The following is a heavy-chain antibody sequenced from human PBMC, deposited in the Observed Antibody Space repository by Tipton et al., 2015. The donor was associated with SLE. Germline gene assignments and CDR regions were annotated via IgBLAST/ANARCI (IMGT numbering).Heavy chain of an antibody. D-gene: IGHD6-13*01. CDR2: IYYSGNT. V-gene: IGHV4-39*01. CDR3: ASAYSSSWYYWFDP. Sequence: TLSLTCSVSGGSISSSGYFWGWIRQSPGKGLEWIGSIYYSGNTYYNPSLKSRVTISLDTSKNQFSLKANSVTATDTAIYYCASAYSSSWYYWFDPWGLGTLVTVSS. CDR1: GGSISSSGYF. J-gene: IGHJ5*02.